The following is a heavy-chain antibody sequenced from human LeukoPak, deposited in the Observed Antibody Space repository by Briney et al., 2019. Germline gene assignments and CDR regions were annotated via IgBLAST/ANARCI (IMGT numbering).Heavy chain of an antibody. Sequence: SETLSLTCTVSGGSISSSSYYWGWIRQPPGKGLEWIGYIYYSGSTNYNPSLKSRVTISVDTSKNQFSLKLSSVTAADTAVYYCAYNSGSYSDWGQGTLVTVSS. CDR3: AYNSGSYSD. J-gene: IGHJ4*02. CDR2: IYYSGST. D-gene: IGHD1-26*01. V-gene: IGHV4-61*05. CDR1: GGSISSSSYY.